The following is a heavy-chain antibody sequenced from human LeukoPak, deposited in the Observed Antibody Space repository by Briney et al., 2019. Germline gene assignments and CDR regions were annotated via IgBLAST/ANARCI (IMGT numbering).Heavy chain of an antibody. D-gene: IGHD6-19*01. J-gene: IGHJ3*02. CDR1: GGSISSSSYY. CDR3: ARLEAYSSGWYVHDAFDI. V-gene: IGHV4-39*01. CDR2: IYYSGST. Sequence: SETLSLTCTVSGGSISSSSYYWGWIRQPPGKGLEWIGSIYYSGSTSYNPSLKSRVTISVDTSKNQFSLKLSSVTAADTAVYYCARLEAYSSGWYVHDAFDIWGQGTMVTVSS.